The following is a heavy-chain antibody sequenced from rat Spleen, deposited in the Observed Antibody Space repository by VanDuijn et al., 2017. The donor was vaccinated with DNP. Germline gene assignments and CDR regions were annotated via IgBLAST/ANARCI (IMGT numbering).Heavy chain of an antibody. CDR2: IINDGSST. CDR3: ARWKNYGLSYYFDY. V-gene: IGHV5-7*01. CDR1: GFTFSDYY. D-gene: IGHD1-6*01. Sequence: EVQLVESGGGLVQPGRSLKLSCAASGFTFSDYYMAWVRQAPKQGLEWVATIINDGSSTYYRDSVKGRFTISRDSAKSTLYLQMDSLRSEDTATYYCARWKNYGLSYYFDYWGQGVMVTVSS. J-gene: IGHJ2*01.